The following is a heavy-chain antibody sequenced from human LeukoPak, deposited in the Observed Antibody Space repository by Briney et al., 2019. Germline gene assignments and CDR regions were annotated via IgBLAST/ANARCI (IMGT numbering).Heavy chain of an antibody. D-gene: IGHD2-2*01. CDR1: GGTFSSYA. V-gene: IGHV1-69*01. Sequence: SVKVSCEASGGTFSSYAISWVRQAPGQGLEWMGGIIPIFGTANYAQKFQGRVTITADESTSTAYMELSSLRSEDTAVYYCARPRSPSVVVVPAAMDVWGKGTTVTVSS. CDR3: ARPRSPSVVVVPAAMDV. J-gene: IGHJ6*04. CDR2: IIPIFGTA.